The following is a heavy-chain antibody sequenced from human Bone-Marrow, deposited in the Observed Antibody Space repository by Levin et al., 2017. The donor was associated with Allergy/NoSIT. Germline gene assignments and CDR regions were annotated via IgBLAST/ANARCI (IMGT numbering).Heavy chain of an antibody. J-gene: IGHJ4*02. D-gene: IGHD1-20*01. CDR1: GFTFSRYS. Sequence: PGGSLRLSCAASGFTFSRYSMHWVRQAPGKGLEWISYIISTSATIDYADSVKGRVTIPRDNAKNSLYLQMNSLRAEDTAVYYCAREDSLNGKRALDYWGQGTLVTVSS. V-gene: IGHV3-48*01. CDR3: AREDSLNGKRALDY. CDR2: IISTSATI.